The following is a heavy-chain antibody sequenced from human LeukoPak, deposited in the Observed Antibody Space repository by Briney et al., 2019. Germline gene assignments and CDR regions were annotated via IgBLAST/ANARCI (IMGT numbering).Heavy chain of an antibody. CDR1: GYTLTELS. D-gene: IGHD6-19*01. CDR2: FDPEDGET. Sequence: ASVKVSCKVSGYTLTELSMHWVRQAPGKGLEWMGGFDPEDGETIYAQKFQGRVTMTEDTSTDTAYMELSSLRSEDTAVYYCATDLGAVAGLGNYYYYGMDVWGQGTTVTVSS. CDR3: ATDLGAVAGLGNYYYYGMDV. J-gene: IGHJ6*02. V-gene: IGHV1-24*01.